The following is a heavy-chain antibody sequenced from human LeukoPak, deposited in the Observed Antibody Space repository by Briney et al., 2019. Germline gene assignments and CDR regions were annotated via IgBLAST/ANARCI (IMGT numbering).Heavy chain of an antibody. D-gene: IGHD3-22*01. J-gene: IGHJ4*02. CDR3: AKDQGYYDSSGFPNPYYYFDY. V-gene: IGHV3-33*06. CDR2: IWYDGSNK. CDR1: GFTFSSYG. Sequence: GGSLRLSCAASGFTFSSYGMHWVRQAPGKGLEWVAVIWYDGSNKYYADSVKGRFTISRDNSKNTMYLQMNSLRAEDTAVYYCAKDQGYYDSSGFPNPYYYFDYWGQGTLVTVSS.